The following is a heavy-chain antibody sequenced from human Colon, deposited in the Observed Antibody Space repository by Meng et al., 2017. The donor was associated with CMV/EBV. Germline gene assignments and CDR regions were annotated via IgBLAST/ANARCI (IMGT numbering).Heavy chain of an antibody. V-gene: IGHV3-7*01. Sequence: GALRLSCASSGFTFSDYWMSWVRQAPGKGLEWVANIKYDGSEKYYGDSVRGRFTISRDNAENSLLLQIDSLRADDTAVYYCAREDYHFGSGSLFDYWGQGALVTVSS. D-gene: IGHD3-10*01. J-gene: IGHJ4*02. CDR1: GFTFSDYW. CDR3: AREDYHFGSGSLFDY. CDR2: IKYDGSEK.